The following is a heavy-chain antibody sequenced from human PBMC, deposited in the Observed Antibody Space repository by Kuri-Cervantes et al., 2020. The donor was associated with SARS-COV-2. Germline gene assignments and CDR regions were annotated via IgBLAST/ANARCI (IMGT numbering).Heavy chain of an antibody. J-gene: IGHJ6*02. CDR3: ARHANSSSWYGYYYYYGMDV. V-gene: IGHV4-39*01. Sequence: SETLSLTCTVSGDSIRSSNYYWGWVRQPPGKGLEWIGSIYYSGSTYYNPSLKSRVAISVDTSKNQFSLRLTSVTAADTAVYYCARHANSSSWYGYYYYYGMDVWGQGTTVTVSS. CDR2: IYYSGST. D-gene: IGHD6-13*01. CDR1: GDSIRSSNYY.